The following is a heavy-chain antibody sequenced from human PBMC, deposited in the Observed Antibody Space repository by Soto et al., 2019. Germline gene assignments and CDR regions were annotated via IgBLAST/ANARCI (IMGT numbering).Heavy chain of an antibody. V-gene: IGHV1-3*01. D-gene: IGHD4-17*01. CDR1: GYTFTSYA. Sequence: QVQLVQSGAEVQKPGASVKVSCKASGYTFTSYAMHWVRQAPGQRLEWMGWINAGNGNTKYSQKFQGRVTITRDTAASTAYMELSSLRSEDTAVYYCARDYGDYVGWFDPWGQGTLVTVSS. CDR2: INAGNGNT. CDR3: ARDYGDYVGWFDP. J-gene: IGHJ5*02.